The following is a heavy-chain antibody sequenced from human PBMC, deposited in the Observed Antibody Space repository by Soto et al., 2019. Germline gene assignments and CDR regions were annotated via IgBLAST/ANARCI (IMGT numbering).Heavy chain of an antibody. CDR1: GASINTHY. D-gene: IGHD3-10*01. V-gene: IGHV4-59*11. CDR3: ARPFMVPVDFFDY. Sequence: PSETLSLTCTVSGASINTHYWSWIRQPPGKGLEWIGQVFYSGSTNYNPSLKSRVTISIDTSTKQFSLKLTSVTAADTAVYYCARPFMVPVDFFDYWGQGTLVTVSS. CDR2: VFYSGST. J-gene: IGHJ4*02.